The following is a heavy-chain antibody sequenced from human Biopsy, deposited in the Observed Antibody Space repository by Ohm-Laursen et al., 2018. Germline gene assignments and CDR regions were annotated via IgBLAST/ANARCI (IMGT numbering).Heavy chain of an antibody. D-gene: IGHD6-19*01. J-gene: IGHJ4*02. CDR2: IYDRGSTA. CDR3: ARGMRSSGWPYFDS. V-gene: IGHV4-61*01. Sequence: SHTLSLTCPVSGDSVSSGSFYWTWIRQPPGQGLEYIGYIYDRGSTANYNPSLESRVTMSVDMPKNQFSLKLSSVTAADTAIYYCARGMRSSGWPYFDSWGQGTLVTVSS. CDR1: GDSVSSGSFY.